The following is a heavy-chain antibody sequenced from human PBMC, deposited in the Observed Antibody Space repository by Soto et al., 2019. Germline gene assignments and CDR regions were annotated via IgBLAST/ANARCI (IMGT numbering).Heavy chain of an antibody. J-gene: IGHJ4*02. CDR2: IYYSGST. CDR3: ARSMYDILTGYYTYYFDY. V-gene: IGHV4-59*01. D-gene: IGHD3-9*01. CDR1: GGSISSYY. Sequence: SETLSLTCTVSGGSISSYYWSWIRQPPGKGLEWIGYIYYSGSTSYNPSIKSRVTISVDTSKNQFSLKLSSVTAADTAVYYCARSMYDILTGYYTYYFDYWGQGTLVTVSS.